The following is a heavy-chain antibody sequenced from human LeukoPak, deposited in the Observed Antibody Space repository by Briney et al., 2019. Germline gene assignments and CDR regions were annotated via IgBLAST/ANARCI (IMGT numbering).Heavy chain of an antibody. CDR1: GFRFCSYW. V-gene: IGHV3-74*03. J-gene: IGHJ4*02. CDR3: SKSQFYY. CDR2: ISGDGTIK. Sequence: GGSLRLSCELSGFRFCSYWVLWVCQAPGKGLVWVSRISGDGTIKTYADFVRGRFTISRDNTKNILYLQMISLIVEDKAIYFCSKSQFYYWGQGVLVTVSS. D-gene: IGHD3-10*01.